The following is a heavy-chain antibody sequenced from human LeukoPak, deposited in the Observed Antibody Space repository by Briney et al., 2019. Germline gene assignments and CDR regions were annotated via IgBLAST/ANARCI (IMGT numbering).Heavy chain of an antibody. D-gene: IGHD5-18*01. J-gene: IGHJ4*02. CDR1: GGSISSYY. CDR3: AGGGRELSAMLVY. Sequence: SETLSLTCTVSGGSISSYYWSWIRQPPGKGLEWTGYIYYSGSTNYNPSLKSRVTISVDTSKNQFSLKLSSVTAADTAVYYCAGGGRELSAMLVYWGQGTLVTVSS. V-gene: IGHV4-59*01. CDR2: IYYSGST.